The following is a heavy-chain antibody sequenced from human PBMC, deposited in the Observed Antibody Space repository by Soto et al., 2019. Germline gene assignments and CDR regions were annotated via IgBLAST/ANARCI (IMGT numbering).Heavy chain of an antibody. CDR2: IYYSGST. J-gene: IGHJ5*02. D-gene: IGHD6-13*01. CDR3: ARHPDSSWYPHWFDP. Sequence: PSETLSLNCTVSGGSISSSSYYRSWIRQPPGKGLEWIGSIYYSGSTYYNPSLKSRVTISVDTSKNQFSLKLSSVTAADTAVYYCARHPDSSWYPHWFDPWGQGTLVTVSS. V-gene: IGHV4-39*01. CDR1: GGSISSSSYY.